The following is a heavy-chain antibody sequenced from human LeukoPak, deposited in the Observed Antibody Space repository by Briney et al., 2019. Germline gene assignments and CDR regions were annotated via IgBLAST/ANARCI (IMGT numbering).Heavy chain of an antibody. V-gene: IGHV3-23*01. CDR1: GFTFSNYA. J-gene: IGHJ4*02. CDR2: ISGSGTAT. CDR3: AKDGYYDSNGLSDY. Sequence: GGSLRLSCAASGFTFSNYAMTWVRQAPGKGLEWVSAISGSGTATNYADSVKGRFTISRDNSKNTVYLQMNSLRAEDTAVYSCAKDGYYDSNGLSDYWGQGTLVTVSS. D-gene: IGHD3-22*01.